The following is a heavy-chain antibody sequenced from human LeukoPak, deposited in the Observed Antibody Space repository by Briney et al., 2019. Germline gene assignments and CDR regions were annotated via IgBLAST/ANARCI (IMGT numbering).Heavy chain of an antibody. CDR1: GGSVTTTYY. D-gene: IGHD3-10*01. J-gene: IGHJ5*02. CDR3: TRHQTNFYGSGAPFDP. Sequence: PSETLSLTCSVSGGSVTTTYYWSWIRQPPGGGLEGIASLYPSGDSNYNPSLKSRVTMSVHTSKNQFSLHLTSMTAADTAIYYCTRHQTNFYGSGAPFDPWGQGTLVTVSS. CDR2: LYPSGDS. V-gene: IGHV4-39*01.